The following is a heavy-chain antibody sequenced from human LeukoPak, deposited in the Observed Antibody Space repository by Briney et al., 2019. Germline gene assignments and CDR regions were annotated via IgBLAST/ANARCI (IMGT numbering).Heavy chain of an antibody. CDR2: IRYDGSNK. CDR1: GFTVSTNS. J-gene: IGHJ4*02. Sequence: PGGSLRLSCAVSGFTVSTNSMSWVRQAPGKGLEWVTFIRYDGSNKYYADSVKGRFTISRDNSKNTLYLQMNSLRVEDTAVFYCAKSWGVEYTDGFFIGVDYWGQGTLVTVSS. D-gene: IGHD2-8*01. V-gene: IGHV3-30*02. CDR3: AKSWGVEYTDGFFIGVDY.